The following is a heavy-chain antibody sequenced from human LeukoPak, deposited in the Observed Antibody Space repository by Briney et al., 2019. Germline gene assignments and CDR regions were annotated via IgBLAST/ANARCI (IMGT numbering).Heavy chain of an antibody. CDR2: VSGSGGST. CDR1: GFTFSSYA. CDR3: AKGPPTSYSSSWQEYFQH. V-gene: IGHV3-23*01. Sequence: GGSLRLSCAASGFTFSSYAMSWVRQAPGKGLEWVSAVSGSGGSTYYADSVKGRFTISRDNSKNTLYLQMNSLRAEDTAVYYCAKGPPTSYSSSWQEYFQHWGQGTLVTVSS. D-gene: IGHD6-13*01. J-gene: IGHJ1*01.